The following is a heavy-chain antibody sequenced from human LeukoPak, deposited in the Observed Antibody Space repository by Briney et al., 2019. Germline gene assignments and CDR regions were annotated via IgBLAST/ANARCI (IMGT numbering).Heavy chain of an antibody. V-gene: IGHV1-18*01. CDR2: ISAYNGNT. Sequence: ASVKVSCKASGYTFTSYGISWVRQAPGQGLEWMGWISAYNGNTNYAQKLQSRVTMTTDTSTSTAYMELRSLRSDDTAVYYCARAGCSSTRCYSPSYYYYYMDVWGKGTTVTVSS. CDR3: ARAGCSSTRCYSPSYYYYYMDV. D-gene: IGHD2-2*01. J-gene: IGHJ6*03. CDR1: GYTFTSYG.